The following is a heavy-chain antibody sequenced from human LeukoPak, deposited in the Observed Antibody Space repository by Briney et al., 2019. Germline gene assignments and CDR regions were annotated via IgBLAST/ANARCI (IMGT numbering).Heavy chain of an antibody. Sequence: GGSLRLSCAASGFTFNDYHMSWIRQAPGKGLEWIAYVSSSGIIKYYPDSVKGRFTISRDNAKNSLSLQMNSLTAEGTAVYYCVRWSPSTVTYDYWGQGTLVTVSS. D-gene: IGHD4-17*01. J-gene: IGHJ4*02. CDR3: VRWSPSTVTYDY. V-gene: IGHV3-11*01. CDR1: GFTFNDYH. CDR2: VSSSGIIK.